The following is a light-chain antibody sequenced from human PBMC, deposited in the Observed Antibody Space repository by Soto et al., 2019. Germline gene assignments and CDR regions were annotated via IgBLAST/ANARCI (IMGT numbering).Light chain of an antibody. CDR3: QRGYSLSAT. CDR2: AAS. Sequence: DIQMTQSPSSVSASVGDSVTITCRASQDISRSLVWYQQKPGKAPKLLIYAASSLQSGVPSRFSGSGSGTDFTLTISSLKPEDIATYYCQRGYSLSATFGGGTGWKSN. J-gene: IGKJ4*01. CDR1: QDISRS. V-gene: IGKV1-12*01.